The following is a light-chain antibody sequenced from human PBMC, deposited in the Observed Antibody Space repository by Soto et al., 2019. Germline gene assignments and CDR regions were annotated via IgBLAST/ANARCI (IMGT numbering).Light chain of an antibody. CDR3: RSYTSTRIVV. CDR2: EVS. Sequence: QSALTQPASVSGSPGQSITISCTGTISDVGGYNYVSWYQQHPGKAPKLVIYEVSNRPSGVSNRFSGSKSGNTASLTISGLQAEDEADYYCRSYTSTRIVVFGGGTKLTVL. V-gene: IGLV2-14*01. CDR1: ISDVGGYNY. J-gene: IGLJ2*01.